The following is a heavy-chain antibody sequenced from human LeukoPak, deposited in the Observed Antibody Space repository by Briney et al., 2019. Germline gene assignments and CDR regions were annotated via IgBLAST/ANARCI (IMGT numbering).Heavy chain of an antibody. V-gene: IGHV3-23*01. D-gene: IGHD6-13*01. J-gene: IGHJ4*02. CDR1: GFTFARHA. CDR3: AKEGGSCTSNSCSDYFDY. CDR2: ISGGGGST. Sequence: GGSLRLSCAGSGFTFARHALTWVRQAPGMGLEWVSTISGGGGSTHYADPVKGRFTISRDNSKDTVFLQMNNLRAEDTAIYYCAKEGGSCTSNSCSDYFDYWGQGTLVTVSP.